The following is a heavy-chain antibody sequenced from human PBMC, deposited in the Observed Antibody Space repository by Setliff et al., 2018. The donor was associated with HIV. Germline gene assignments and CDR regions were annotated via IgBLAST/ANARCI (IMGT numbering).Heavy chain of an antibody. J-gene: IGHJ4*02. CDR1: GFRFSTYW. Sequence: PGESLKISCKGSGFRFSTYWVAWVRQMPGKGLEWMGIIYPYDSETRYSPSFQGQVTISADKSISTAYLQWGSLQASDTAMYYCVRQLRSNYRFPYFDYWGQGTLVTVSS. D-gene: IGHD4-4*01. CDR2: IYPYDSET. CDR3: VRQLRSNYRFPYFDY. V-gene: IGHV5-51*01.